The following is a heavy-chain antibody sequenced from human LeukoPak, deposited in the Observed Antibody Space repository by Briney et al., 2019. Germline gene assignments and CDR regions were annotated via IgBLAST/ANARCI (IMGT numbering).Heavy chain of an antibody. CDR1: GFTFSSYA. D-gene: IGHD2/OR15-2a*01. V-gene: IGHV3-23*01. Sequence: GGSLRLSCAASGFTFSSYAMSWVRQAPGKGLEWVSGISGSGGSTYYADSVKGRFTISRDNSKNTLYLQMNSLRAEDTAVYYCARAHFLEYDAFDIWGQGTMVTVSS. CDR2: ISGSGGST. J-gene: IGHJ3*02. CDR3: ARAHFLEYDAFDI.